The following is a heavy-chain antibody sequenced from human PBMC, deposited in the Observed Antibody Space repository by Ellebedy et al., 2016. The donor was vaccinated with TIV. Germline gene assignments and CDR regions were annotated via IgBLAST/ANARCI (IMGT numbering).Heavy chain of an antibody. Sequence: SVKVSCKASGGTFSSYAISWVRQAPGQGLEWMGGIIGMFGTTTYAQKFLGRVTITADELTSSAFMELRSLRSEDTAVYYCARHSCYHATSYLASWGPGSLVTVSS. CDR1: GGTFSSYA. CDR2: IIGMFGTT. J-gene: IGHJ4*02. CDR3: ARHSCYHATSYLAS. V-gene: IGHV1-69*13. D-gene: IGHD5-12*01.